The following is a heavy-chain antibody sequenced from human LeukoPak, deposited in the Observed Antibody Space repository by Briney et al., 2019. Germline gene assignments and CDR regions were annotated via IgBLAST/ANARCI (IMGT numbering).Heavy chain of an antibody. D-gene: IGHD6-19*01. CDR1: GASISSYY. CDR2: IYHSGST. J-gene: IGHJ4*02. Sequence: SETLSLTCTVSGASISSYYWSWIRQPPGKGLEWIGYIYHSGSTSYDPSLKSQVTISLDTSRNQFSLKLSSVTAADTAVYYCARDFGGSGWYGAFDYWGQGILVTVSS. V-gene: IGHV4-59*01. CDR3: ARDFGGSGWYGAFDY.